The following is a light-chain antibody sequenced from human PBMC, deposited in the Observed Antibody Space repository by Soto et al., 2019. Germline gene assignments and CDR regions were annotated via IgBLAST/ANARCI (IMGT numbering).Light chain of an antibody. Sequence: QSVLTQPSSASASLGSSVKLTCTLSSGHSSYIIAWHQQQPGKAPRYLMKLEGSGSYNKWSGVPDRFSGSSSGADRYLTISNLQFEDEADYYCETWDSNTHTVFGGGTKVIVL. CDR3: ETWDSNTHTV. CDR1: SGHSSYI. V-gene: IGLV4-60*02. CDR2: LEGSGSY. J-gene: IGLJ3*02.